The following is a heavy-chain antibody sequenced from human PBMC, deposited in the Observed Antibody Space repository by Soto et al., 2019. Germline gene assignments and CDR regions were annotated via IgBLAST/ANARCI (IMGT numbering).Heavy chain of an antibody. V-gene: IGHV3-23*01. CDR3: AKDSQSVSVSAARVYGMDV. Sequence: PGGSLRLSCGGSGFTFISYAMTWGRQAPGKGLEWVSTLSDSGGHTYYADSVKGRFTISRDNPKNTLYLQMNSLRAEDTAVYYCAKDSQSVSVSAARVYGMDVWGQGTTVTVSS. CDR1: GFTFISYA. J-gene: IGHJ6*02. D-gene: IGHD2-2*01. CDR2: LSDSGGHT.